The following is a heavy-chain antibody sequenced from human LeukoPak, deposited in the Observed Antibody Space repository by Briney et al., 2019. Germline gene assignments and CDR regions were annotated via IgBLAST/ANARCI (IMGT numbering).Heavy chain of an antibody. CDR2: ISSSSSYI. V-gene: IGHV3-21*01. CDR1: EFTFSSYT. D-gene: IGHD4-17*01. CDR3: ARMNFYGDYCDY. Sequence: PGGSLRLSCAASEFTFSSYTMKWVRQAPGKGLEWVSSISSSSSYIYYADSVKGRFTISRDNAKNSLYLQMSSLRAEDTAVYYCARMNFYGDYCDYWGQGTLVTVSS. J-gene: IGHJ4*02.